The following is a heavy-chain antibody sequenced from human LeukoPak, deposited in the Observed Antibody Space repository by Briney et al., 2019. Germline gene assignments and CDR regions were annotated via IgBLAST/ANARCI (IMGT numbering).Heavy chain of an antibody. V-gene: IGHV3-48*03. CDR2: ISSSGSTI. J-gene: IGHJ4*02. Sequence: GGSLRLSCAASGFTFSSYEMNWVRQAPGKGLEWVSYISSSGSTIYYADSVKGRFTISRDNAKNSLYLQMNSLRAEDTAVYYCAKDLSIVPWYYFDYWGQGTLVTVSS. CDR1: GFTFSSYE. D-gene: IGHD2-8*01. CDR3: AKDLSIVPWYYFDY.